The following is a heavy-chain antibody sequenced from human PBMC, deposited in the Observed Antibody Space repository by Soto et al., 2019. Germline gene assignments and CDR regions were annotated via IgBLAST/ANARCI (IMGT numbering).Heavy chain of an antibody. CDR2: IYYSGST. CDR3: AREGPILRFLEWPHYMDV. J-gene: IGHJ6*03. D-gene: IGHD3-3*01. CDR1: GGSISSGGYY. V-gene: IGHV4-31*03. Sequence: QVQLQESGPGLMKPSQTLSLTCTVSGGSISSGGYYWSWIRQHPGKGLEWIGYIYYSGSTYYNPSLKSRVTISVDTSKNQFSLKLSSVTAADTAVYYCAREGPILRFLEWPHYMDVWGKGTTVTVSS.